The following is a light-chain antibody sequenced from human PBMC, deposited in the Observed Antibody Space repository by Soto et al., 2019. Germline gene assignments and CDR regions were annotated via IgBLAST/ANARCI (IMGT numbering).Light chain of an antibody. CDR1: QSLLYSDGNTY. Sequence: DVVMTQSPLSLPVTLGQPASISCRSSQSLLYSDGNTYLTWFQQRPGQSPRRLLFEVSKRHSEVPDRFSGSGSGTDFTLKISRVEAEDVGVYYCMQGSHWPLTFGGGTKVDI. V-gene: IGKV2-30*01. J-gene: IGKJ4*01. CDR2: EVS. CDR3: MQGSHWPLT.